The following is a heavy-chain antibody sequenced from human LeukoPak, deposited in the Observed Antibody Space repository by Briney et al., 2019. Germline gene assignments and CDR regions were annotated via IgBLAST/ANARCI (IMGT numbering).Heavy chain of an antibody. CDR1: GFTVSSNY. Sequence: GGSLRFSCAASGFTVSSNYMSWVRQAPGKGLEWVSVIYSGGSTYYADSVKGRFTISRDNSKNTLYLQMNSLRAEDTAVYYCARDEGLSPMTTVTTGPYYWGQGTLVTVSS. CDR3: ARDEGLSPMTTVTTGPYY. CDR2: IYSGGST. J-gene: IGHJ4*02. D-gene: IGHD4-17*01. V-gene: IGHV3-66*01.